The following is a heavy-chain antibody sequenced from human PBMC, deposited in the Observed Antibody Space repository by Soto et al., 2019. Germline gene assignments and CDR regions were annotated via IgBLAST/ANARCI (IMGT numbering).Heavy chain of an antibody. J-gene: IGHJ4*02. CDR3: AREVYSYGRYFDY. D-gene: IGHD5-18*01. V-gene: IGHV1-69*12. CDR2: IIAIFGTA. CDR1: GGTFSSYA. Sequence: QVQLVQSGAEVKKPGSSVKVSCKASGGTFSSYAISWVRQAPGQVLEWMGGIIAIFGTANDAQKFQGRFTITASESTSTACMALSSLRSEDTAVYYCAREVYSYGRYFDYWGQGTLVTVAS.